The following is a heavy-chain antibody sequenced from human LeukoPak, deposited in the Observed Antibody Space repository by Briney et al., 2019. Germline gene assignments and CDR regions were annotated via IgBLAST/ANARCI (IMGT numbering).Heavy chain of an antibody. CDR1: GFTVFNYW. CDR2: INLDGSQK. V-gene: IGHV3-7*01. Sequence: GGSLRLSCAASGFTVFNYWMSWVRQAPGKGLEWVANINLDGSQKYYVDSLKGRFTISRDNAKNSLYLQMDSLRVEDTAVYYCARVSDISVAAYFDYWGQGTLVTVSS. CDR3: ARVSDISVAAYFDY. D-gene: IGHD6-19*01. J-gene: IGHJ4*02.